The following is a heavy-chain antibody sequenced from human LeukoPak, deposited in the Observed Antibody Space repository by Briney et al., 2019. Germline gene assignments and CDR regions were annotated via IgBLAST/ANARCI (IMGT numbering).Heavy chain of an antibody. Sequence: SETLSLTCTVSGGSISSGDYYWSWIRQPPGKGLEWIGYIYYSGSTYYSPSLKSRVTISVDTSKNQFSLKLSSVTAADTAVYYCARVRIAAATWRGTTFDYWGQGTLVTVSS. CDR2: IYYSGST. CDR1: GGSISSGDYY. CDR3: ARVRIAAATWRGTTFDY. V-gene: IGHV4-30-4*08. D-gene: IGHD6-13*01. J-gene: IGHJ4*02.